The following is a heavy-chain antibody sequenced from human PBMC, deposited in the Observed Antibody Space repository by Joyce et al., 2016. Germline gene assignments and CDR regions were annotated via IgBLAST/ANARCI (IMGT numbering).Heavy chain of an antibody. J-gene: IGHJ6*03. CDR3: AMGGGAHNGGNYYFYYMDV. Sequence: QAQLVQSGAEVKKPGSSVKVSCKASGGTFSTSAISWVRQAPGQGLEWMGGIIPVFGTAKYTQKYQGRVTSSADESTSTADMEVNSLRSEDTAVYYCAMGGGAHNGGNYYFYYMDVWGKGTTVTVSS. CDR1: GGTFSTSA. CDR2: IIPVFGTA. D-gene: IGHD7-27*01. V-gene: IGHV1-69*01.